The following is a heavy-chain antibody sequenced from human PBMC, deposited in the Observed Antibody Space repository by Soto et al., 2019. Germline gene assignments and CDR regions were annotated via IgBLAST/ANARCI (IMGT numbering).Heavy chain of an antibody. CDR3: ARAPLVAGAAAPRGWVDP. J-gene: IGHJ5*02. D-gene: IGHD2-2*01. V-gene: IGHV3-72*01. CDR1: GFTFSDHY. Sequence: EMQLVESGGGLVQPGGSLRLSCAASGFTFSDHYMVWVRQAPGKGLELVGRIRNKANSYATEYAASVKGRFTISRDDSNSSLYLQMNSLRTEDTAVYSCARAPLVAGAAAPRGWVDPWGQGTLVTVSS. CDR2: IRNKANSYAT.